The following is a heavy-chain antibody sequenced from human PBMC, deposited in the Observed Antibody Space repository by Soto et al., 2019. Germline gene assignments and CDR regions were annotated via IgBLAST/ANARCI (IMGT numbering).Heavy chain of an antibody. CDR3: ARRSGSLYYYYGMDV. Sequence: ASVKVSCKASGYTFTGYYMHWVRQAPGQGLEWIGWINPNSGGTNYAQKFQGRVTMTRDTSISTAYLQWSSLKASDTAMYYCARRSGSLYYYYGMDVWGQGTTVTVSS. V-gene: IGHV1-2*02. J-gene: IGHJ6*02. CDR2: INPNSGGT. CDR1: GYTFTGYY. D-gene: IGHD5-12*01.